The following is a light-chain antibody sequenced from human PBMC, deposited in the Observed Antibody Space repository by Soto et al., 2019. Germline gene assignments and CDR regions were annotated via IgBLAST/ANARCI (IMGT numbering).Light chain of an antibody. V-gene: IGLV2-14*01. CDR3: SSYTTSTTQV. J-gene: IGLJ2*01. CDR1: SSDVGSYNY. CDR2: EVR. Sequence: QSLLTKPASMSGSPGQSITIACTGNSSDVGSYNYVSWYQQLPGKAPKLMIYEVRNRPSGVSDRFSGSKSGKTASLTIFGLQAEDEADYYCSSYTTSTTQVFGGGTQLTVL.